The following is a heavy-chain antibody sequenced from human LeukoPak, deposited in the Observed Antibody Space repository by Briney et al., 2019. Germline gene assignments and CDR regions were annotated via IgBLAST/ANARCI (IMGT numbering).Heavy chain of an antibody. CDR1: GFTFSSYS. J-gene: IGHJ4*02. CDR2: IKQDGTEK. Sequence: QPGGSLRLSCAASGFTFSSYSMNWVRQAPGKGLEWVANIKQDGTEKYYVDSVRGRFTISRDNAQNSLYLQMNNLGAEDTAVYYCATDPASYCTSSTCDFDYWGQGTLVTVSS. D-gene: IGHD2-8*01. V-gene: IGHV3-7*01. CDR3: ATDPASYCTSSTCDFDY.